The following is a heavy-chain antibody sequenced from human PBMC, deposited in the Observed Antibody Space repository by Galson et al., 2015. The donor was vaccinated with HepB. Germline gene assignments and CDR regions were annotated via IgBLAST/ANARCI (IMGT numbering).Heavy chain of an antibody. CDR1: GFTFGDYA. CDR3: TIQRITMVRGVIDY. V-gene: IGHV3-49*04. D-gene: IGHD3-10*01. J-gene: IGHJ4*02. CDR2: IRSKAYGGTT. Sequence: SLRLSCAASGFTFGDYAMSWVRQAPGKGLEWVGFIRSKAYGGTTEYAASVKGRFTISRDDSKSIAYLQMNSLKTEDTAVYYCTIQRITMVRGVIDYWGQGTLVTVSS.